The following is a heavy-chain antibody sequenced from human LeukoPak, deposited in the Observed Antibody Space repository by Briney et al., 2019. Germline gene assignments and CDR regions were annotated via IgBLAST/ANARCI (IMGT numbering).Heavy chain of an antibody. J-gene: IGHJ4*02. Sequence: KPSETLSLTCTVSGDSISTYYWSWIRQPPGKGLEWVGYIYYSGSTNYSPSLKSRVTMSVDTSKNQFSLKLSSVTAADTAVYYCARGRGRLQSTPFDYWGQGTLVTVSS. V-gene: IGHV4-59*01. CDR2: IYYSGST. CDR1: GDSISTYY. CDR3: ARGRGRLQSTPFDY. D-gene: IGHD5-24*01.